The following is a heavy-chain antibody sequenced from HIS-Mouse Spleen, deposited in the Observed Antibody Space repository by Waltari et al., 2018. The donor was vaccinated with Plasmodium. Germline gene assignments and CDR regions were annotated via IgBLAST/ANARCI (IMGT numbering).Heavy chain of an antibody. CDR1: GGSISSGGYY. J-gene: IGHJ4*02. Sequence: QLQLQESRPGLVKPSATLSLTCPVYGGSISSGGYYWGWLRQPPGKGLGWIGSIYYSGSTYYNPSLKGRVTISVDTSKNQFSLKLSSVTAADTAVYYCARRGGSYYYFDYWGQGTLVTVSS. CDR2: IYYSGST. CDR3: ARRGGSYYYFDY. V-gene: IGHV4-39*01. D-gene: IGHD1-26*01.